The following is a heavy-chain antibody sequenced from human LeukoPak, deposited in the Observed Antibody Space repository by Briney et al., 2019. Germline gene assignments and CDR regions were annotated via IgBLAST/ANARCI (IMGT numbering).Heavy chain of an antibody. V-gene: IGHV3-7*01. CDR3: ARNKRGDY. CDR1: GFTFSSYG. CDR2: IKQDGSEK. Sequence: PGGSLRLSCAASGFTFSSYGMHWVRQAPGKGLEWVANIKQDGSEKYYVDSVKGRFTISRDNAKNSLYLQMNSLRAEDTAVYYCARNKRGDYWGQGTLVTVSS. J-gene: IGHJ4*02.